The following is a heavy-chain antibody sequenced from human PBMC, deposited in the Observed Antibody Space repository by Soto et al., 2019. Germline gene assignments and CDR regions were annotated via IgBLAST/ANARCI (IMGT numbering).Heavy chain of an antibody. V-gene: IGHV3-30-3*01. D-gene: IGHD3-10*01. Sequence: QVQLVESGGGVVQPGRSLRLSCAASGFTFSSYAMHWVRQAPGKGLEWVAVISYDGSNKYYADSVKGRFTISRDNSKNTLYLQMNSLRAEDTAVYYCARGYYGSGSNDIMGYWGQGTLVTVSS. CDR1: GFTFSSYA. CDR3: ARGYYGSGSNDIMGY. J-gene: IGHJ4*02. CDR2: ISYDGSNK.